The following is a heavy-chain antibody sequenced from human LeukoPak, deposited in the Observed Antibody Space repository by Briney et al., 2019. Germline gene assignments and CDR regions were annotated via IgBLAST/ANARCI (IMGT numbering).Heavy chain of an antibody. CDR3: ARDWTEGSSFDI. CDR1: GYIFSGYY. Sequence: ASVRVSCKASGYIFSGYYIHWVRQAPGQGLEWMGWINPNSGGTNYAQKFQGRVTMTRDTSIRTAYMELSRLRSDDTAVYYCARDWTEGSSFDIWGQGTMVTVSS. CDR2: INPNSGGT. V-gene: IGHV1-2*02. J-gene: IGHJ3*02. D-gene: IGHD3/OR15-3a*01.